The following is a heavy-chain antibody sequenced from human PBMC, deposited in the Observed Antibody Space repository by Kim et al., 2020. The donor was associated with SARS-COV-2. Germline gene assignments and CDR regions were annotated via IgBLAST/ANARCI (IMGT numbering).Heavy chain of an antibody. CDR3: ARDKAAAGA. J-gene: IGHJ5*02. Sequence: GGSLRLSCAASGLTFSYHWMSWVRQVPGKRLEWVANINADGSERHYVDSVKGRLTISRDNAKNSLYLQMNSLRAEDTAVYYCARDKAAAGAWGQGTLVTV. CDR1: GLTFSYHW. D-gene: IGHD6-13*01. CDR2: INADGSER. V-gene: IGHV3-7*01.